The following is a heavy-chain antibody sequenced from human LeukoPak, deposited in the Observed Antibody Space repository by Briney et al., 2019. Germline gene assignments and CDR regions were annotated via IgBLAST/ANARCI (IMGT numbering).Heavy chain of an antibody. D-gene: IGHD3-3*01. Sequence: GGSLRLSCAASGFTFSSYAMSWVRQAPGKGLEWVSAISGSGGSTYYADSVKGRFTISRDNSKNTLYLQMSSLRAEDTAVYYCAKLGDFWSGYPDYWGQGTLVTVSS. CDR2: ISGSGGST. J-gene: IGHJ4*02. CDR3: AKLGDFWSGYPDY. CDR1: GFTFSSYA. V-gene: IGHV3-23*01.